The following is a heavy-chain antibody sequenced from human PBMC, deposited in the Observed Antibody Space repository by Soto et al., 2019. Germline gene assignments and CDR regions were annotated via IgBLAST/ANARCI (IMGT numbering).Heavy chain of an antibody. Sequence: ASWTVSCQASGCTFTSYDINWVRQATGQGLEWMGWMNPNSGNTGYAQKFQGRVTMTRNTSISTAYMELSSLRSEDTAVYYCAVTSYYIWGSYRYTGLNAFDIWGQGTMVTVSS. J-gene: IGHJ3*02. D-gene: IGHD3-16*02. V-gene: IGHV1-8*01. CDR3: AVTSYYIWGSYRYTGLNAFDI. CDR2: MNPNSGNT. CDR1: GCTFTSYD.